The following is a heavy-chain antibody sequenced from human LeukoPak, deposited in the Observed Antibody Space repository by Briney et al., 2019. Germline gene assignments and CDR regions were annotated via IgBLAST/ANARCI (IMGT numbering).Heavy chain of an antibody. D-gene: IGHD6-13*01. J-gene: IGHJ4*02. Sequence: SVKVSCKASGGTFSSYAISWVRQAPGQGLEWMGGIIPIFGTANCAQKFQGRVTITADESTSTAYMELSSLRSEDTAVYYCASSGYSSSWYYFDYWGQGTLVTVSS. CDR3: ASSGYSSSWYYFDY. V-gene: IGHV1-69*13. CDR1: GGTFSSYA. CDR2: IIPIFGTA.